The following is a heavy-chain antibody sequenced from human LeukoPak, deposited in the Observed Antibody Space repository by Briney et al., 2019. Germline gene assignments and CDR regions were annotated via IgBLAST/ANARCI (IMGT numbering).Heavy chain of an antibody. D-gene: IGHD6-13*01. CDR3: ATVLSVAAAGTYFDY. V-gene: IGHV1-24*01. J-gene: IGHJ4*02. Sequence: ASVKVACKVSGCTLTELSMHWVRQAPGKGLEWMGGFDPEDGETIYAQKFQGRVTMTEDTSTDTAYMELSSLRSEDTAVYYCATVLSVAAAGTYFDYWGQGTLVTVSS. CDR1: GCTLTELS. CDR2: FDPEDGET.